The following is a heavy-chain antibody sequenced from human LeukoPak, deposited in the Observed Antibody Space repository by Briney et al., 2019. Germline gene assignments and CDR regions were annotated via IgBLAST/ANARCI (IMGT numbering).Heavy chain of an antibody. V-gene: IGHV3-33*06. CDR3: AKDLGYSSSWYLLDY. D-gene: IGHD6-13*01. J-gene: IGHJ4*02. CDR1: GFTFSSYG. CDR2: IWYDGSNK. Sequence: GGSLRLSCAASGFTFSSYGMHWVRQAPGKGLEWVAVIWYDGSNKYYADSVKGRFTISRDNSKNTLYPQMNSLRAEDTAVYYCAKDLGYSSSWYLLDYWGQGTLVTVSS.